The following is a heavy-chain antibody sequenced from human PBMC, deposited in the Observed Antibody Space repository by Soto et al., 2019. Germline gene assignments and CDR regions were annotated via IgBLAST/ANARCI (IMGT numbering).Heavy chain of an antibody. Sequence: GGSLRLSCAASGFTFSSYAMHWVRQAPGKGLEWVAVISYDGSNKYYADSVKGRFTISRDNSKNTLYLQMNSLRAEDTAVYYCARDWAKLGYCISTSCRPDGPWGQGTLVTVSS. CDR1: GFTFSSYA. CDR2: ISYDGSNK. CDR3: ARDWAKLGYCISTSCRPDGP. V-gene: IGHV3-30-3*01. J-gene: IGHJ5*02. D-gene: IGHD2-2*01.